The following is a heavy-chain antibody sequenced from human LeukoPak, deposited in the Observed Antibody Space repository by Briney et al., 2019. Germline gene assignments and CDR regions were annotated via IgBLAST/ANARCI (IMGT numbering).Heavy chain of an antibody. CDR1: GGSFSSGSYY. J-gene: IGHJ6*04. Sequence: SEPLSLTCTVSGGSFSSGSYYWSWIRQPPGQGLEWIGYIYYSGSTNYNPSLKSRVTISVDTSKNQFSLKLSSVTAADTAVYYCARDIYDILTGSIYGMDVWGKGTTVTVSS. CDR2: IYYSGST. V-gene: IGHV4-61*01. CDR3: ARDIYDILTGSIYGMDV. D-gene: IGHD3-9*01.